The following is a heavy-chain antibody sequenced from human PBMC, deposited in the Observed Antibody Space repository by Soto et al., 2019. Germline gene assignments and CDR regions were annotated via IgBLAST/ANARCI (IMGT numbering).Heavy chain of an antibody. D-gene: IGHD2-2*01. CDR1: GGSITNYY. CDR2: IYYNGNI. J-gene: IGHJ4*02. CDR3: ARTYCSSTTCYDLFNY. Sequence: SETLSLTCAVSGGSITNYYWTWIRQPPGKGLEWIGYIYYNGNINYNPSLKSRVTISVDTSKNQFSLKLNSVTAADTAVYYCARTYCSSTTCYDLFNYWGQGTLVTVSS. V-gene: IGHV4-59*01.